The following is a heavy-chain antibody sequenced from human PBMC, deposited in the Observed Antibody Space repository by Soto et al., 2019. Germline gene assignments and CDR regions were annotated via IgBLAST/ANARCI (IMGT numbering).Heavy chain of an antibody. J-gene: IGHJ6*02. CDR3: ARIAATGRGWDV. V-gene: IGHV3-7*01. D-gene: IGHD6-13*01. CDR1: GFTFSSYW. CDR2: IKQDGSEE. Sequence: EVKLVESRGGLVQPGGSLRLSCVDSGFTFSSYWMSWVRQAPVKGLEWVGNIKQDGSEENYVDSLKGRFTISRDNAKNSMYLQMNSLRAEDTAVYYCARIAATGRGWDVWGQGTMVVVSS.